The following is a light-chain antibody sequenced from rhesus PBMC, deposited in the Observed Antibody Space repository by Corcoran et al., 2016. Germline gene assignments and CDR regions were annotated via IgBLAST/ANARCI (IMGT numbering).Light chain of an antibody. J-gene: IGKJ2*01. CDR3: LQHCNWPRYS. CDR2: GAS. Sequence: EIVMTQSPATLSRSPWERATRSCRASQSVRSCLAGYQQKPGQAPRFLIYGASSRAPGIPGRFRGRGSGKDFTLPISNLELEGFAVYYSLQHCNWPRYSFGQGTKVEIK. V-gene: IGKV3-24*01. CDR1: QSVRSC.